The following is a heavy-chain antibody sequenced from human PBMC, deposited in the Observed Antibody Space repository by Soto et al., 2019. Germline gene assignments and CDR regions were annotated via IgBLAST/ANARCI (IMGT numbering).Heavy chain of an antibody. Sequence: QVQLQESGPGLMKPSETLSLTCNVSGSSISSYYWCWIRQPQGKGLEWIGYVYYTGSTLYNPSLKSRVTISLDMSTKEFSLRLSSVIAADTAFYYCERTRMIESWIDSWGQGTPVTVSS. J-gene: IGHJ4*02. CDR3: ERTRMIESWIDS. CDR2: VYYTGST. V-gene: IGHV4-59*01. CDR1: GSSISSYY. D-gene: IGHD3-16*01.